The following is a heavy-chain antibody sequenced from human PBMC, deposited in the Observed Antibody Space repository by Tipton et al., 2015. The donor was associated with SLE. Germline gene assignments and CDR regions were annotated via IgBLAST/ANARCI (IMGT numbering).Heavy chain of an antibody. CDR3: ARDLSGAHYDL. J-gene: IGHJ2*01. D-gene: IGHD3-3*01. CDR2: IYYSGNT. V-gene: IGHV4-34*11. Sequence: TLSLTCAVYGASFSDYFWNWIRQSPGKGLEWIGCIYYSGNTNYNPSLKSRVTISVDTSKNQFSLNLSSVTAADTAVYYCARDLSGAHYDLWGRGTLVTVSS. CDR1: GASFSDYF.